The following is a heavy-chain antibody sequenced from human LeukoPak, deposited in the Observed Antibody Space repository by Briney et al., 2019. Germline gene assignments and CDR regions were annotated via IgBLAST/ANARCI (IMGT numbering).Heavy chain of an antibody. CDR3: AREWDYDSSGYYLDY. CDR2: ISSSGSSM. Sequence: GGSLRLSCAASGSTFSDYYMSWIRQAPGKGLEWVSYISSSGSSMYYADSVKGRFTISRDNSKNTLYLQMNSLRAEDTAVYYCAREWDYDSSGYYLDYWGQGTLVTVSS. J-gene: IGHJ4*02. CDR1: GSTFSDYY. V-gene: IGHV3-11*04. D-gene: IGHD3-22*01.